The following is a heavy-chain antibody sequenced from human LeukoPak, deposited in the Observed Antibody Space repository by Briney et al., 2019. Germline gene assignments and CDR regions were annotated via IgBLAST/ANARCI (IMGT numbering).Heavy chain of an antibody. D-gene: IGHD3-10*01. Sequence: PGGSLRLSCAASGFTFSSYWMSWVRQAPGKGLERVANIKQDGSEKYYVDSVKGRFTISRDNAKNSLYLQMNSLRAEDTAVYYCARATLWFGESSFDYWGQGTLVTVSS. CDR2: IKQDGSEK. CDR3: ARATLWFGESSFDY. J-gene: IGHJ4*02. CDR1: GFTFSSYW. V-gene: IGHV3-7*04.